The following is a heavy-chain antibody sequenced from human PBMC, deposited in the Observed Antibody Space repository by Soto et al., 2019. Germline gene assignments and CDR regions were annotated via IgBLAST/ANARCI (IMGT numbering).Heavy chain of an antibody. Sequence: QVQLQESGPGLVKPSETLSLTCTVSVGSVSSGSYYWSWIRQPPGKGLEWIGYIYYSGSTNYNPSLKSRVTISVDTSKNQFSLKLSSVTAADTAVYYCAREEYYDSSDWGQGTLVTVSS. CDR3: AREEYYDSSD. D-gene: IGHD3-22*01. J-gene: IGHJ1*01. V-gene: IGHV4-61*01. CDR2: IYYSGST. CDR1: VGSVSSGSYY.